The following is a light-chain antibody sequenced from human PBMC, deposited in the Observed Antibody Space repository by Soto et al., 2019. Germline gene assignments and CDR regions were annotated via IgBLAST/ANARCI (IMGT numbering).Light chain of an antibody. J-gene: IGKJ1*01. CDR1: QSISSW. CDR3: QQYNSYLRT. V-gene: IGKV1-5*01. CDR2: DAS. Sequence: DIQMTQSPSTLSASVGDRVTITCRASQSISSWLAWYQQKPGKAPKLLIYDASSLESGVPSRFSGSGSGTEFTLTISSRQPDDFATYYCQQYNSYLRTFGQGTKVEIK.